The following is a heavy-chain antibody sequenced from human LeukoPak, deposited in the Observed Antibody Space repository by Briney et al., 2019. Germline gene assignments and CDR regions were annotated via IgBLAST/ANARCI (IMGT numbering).Heavy chain of an antibody. J-gene: IGHJ4*02. Sequence: ASVKVSCKASGGTFSSYAISWVRQAPGQGLEWMGWINPNSGGTNYAQKFQGWVTMTRDTSISTAYMELSRLRSDDTAVYYCARGLGAAPYFDYWGQGTLVTVSS. D-gene: IGHD1-26*01. CDR2: INPNSGGT. V-gene: IGHV1-2*04. CDR1: GGTFSSYA. CDR3: ARGLGAAPYFDY.